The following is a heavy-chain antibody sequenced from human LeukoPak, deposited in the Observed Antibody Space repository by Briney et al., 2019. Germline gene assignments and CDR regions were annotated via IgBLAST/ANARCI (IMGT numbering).Heavy chain of an antibody. CDR2: IYYSGST. V-gene: IGHV4-59*08. Sequence: SETLSLTCTVSGGSIRSYYWTWIRQPPGKGLEWIGYIYYSGSTNYNPSLKSRVTISVDTSKNQFSLKLTSVTAADTAVYYCARKPPSGPGYYYSYGMDVWGQGTTVTVPS. CDR1: GGSIRSYY. CDR3: ARKPPSGPGYYYSYGMDV. J-gene: IGHJ6*02.